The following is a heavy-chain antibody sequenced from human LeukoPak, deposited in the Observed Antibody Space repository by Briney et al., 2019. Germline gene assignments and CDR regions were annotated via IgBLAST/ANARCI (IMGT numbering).Heavy chain of an antibody. CDR2: ISYDGSNK. D-gene: IGHD4-23*01. CDR3: ARDGGNLAPEAFDI. V-gene: IGHV3-30*04. Sequence: GGSLRLSCAASGFTFSSYAMHWVRQAPGKGLEWVAVISYDGSNKYYADSVKGRFTISRDNSKNTLYLQMNSLRAEDTAVYYCARDGGNLAPEAFDIWGQGTMVTVSS. CDR1: GFTFSSYA. J-gene: IGHJ3*02.